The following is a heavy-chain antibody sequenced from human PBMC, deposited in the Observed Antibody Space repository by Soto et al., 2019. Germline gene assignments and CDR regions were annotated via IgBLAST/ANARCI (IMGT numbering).Heavy chain of an antibody. CDR2: IIPMVGKQ. V-gene: IGHV1-69*02. J-gene: IGHJ5*02. CDR3: AAHQGWLDP. CDR1: GGTLNTNT. Sequence: QVQLVKSGAEVKKPGSSVKVSCTASGGTLNTNTISWVRQAPGQGLEWMGTIIPMVGKQKYAQRFQGRVTITADKSTRTAYMELSSLTSEDTALYYCAAHQGWLDPWGQGTLVTVSS.